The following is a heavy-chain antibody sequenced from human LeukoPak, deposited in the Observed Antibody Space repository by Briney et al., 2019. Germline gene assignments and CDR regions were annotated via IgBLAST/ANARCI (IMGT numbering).Heavy chain of an antibody. J-gene: IGHJ5*02. CDR3: AKSDWFDP. CDR1: GFTLSGHW. CDR2: NKYDGSES. V-gene: IGHV3-74*01. Sequence: RTGGSLRLACAASGFTLSGHWMHWFRQPPGKGLAWVSRNKYDGSESYYADSVKGRFTISRDNAKNTLYLQMNSLRVGDTAVYYCAKSDWFDPWGQGTLVTVSS.